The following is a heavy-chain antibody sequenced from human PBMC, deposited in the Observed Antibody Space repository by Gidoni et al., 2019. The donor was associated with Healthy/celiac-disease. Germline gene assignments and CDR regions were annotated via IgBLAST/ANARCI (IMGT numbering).Heavy chain of an antibody. CDR1: GHTFTSYY. V-gene: IGHV1-46*03. J-gene: IGHJ4*02. Sequence: QVQLLQSGAEVKKPGASVTVSCKASGHTFTSYYMHWVRQAPGQGLEWLGIINPSGGSTSYAQKFQGRVTMTRDTSTSTVYMELSSLRSEDTAVYYCASPSPPMVRGVMGLDYWGQGTLVTVSS. D-gene: IGHD3-10*01. CDR2: INPSGGST. CDR3: ASPSPPMVRGVMGLDY.